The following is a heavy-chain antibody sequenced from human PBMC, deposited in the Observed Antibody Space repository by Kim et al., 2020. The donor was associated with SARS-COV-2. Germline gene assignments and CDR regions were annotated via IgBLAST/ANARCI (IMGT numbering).Heavy chain of an antibody. V-gene: IGHV3-66*01. J-gene: IGHJ6*03. CDR1: GFTVSSNY. CDR2: IYSGGST. D-gene: IGHD3-3*01. Sequence: GGSLRLSCAASGFTVSSNYMSWVRQAPGKGLEWVSVIYSGGSTYYADSVKGRFTISRDNSKNTLYLQMNSLRAEDTAVYYCARVGFEWIGGFYYYYYMDVWGKGTTVTVSS. CDR3: ARVGFEWIGGFYYYYYMDV.